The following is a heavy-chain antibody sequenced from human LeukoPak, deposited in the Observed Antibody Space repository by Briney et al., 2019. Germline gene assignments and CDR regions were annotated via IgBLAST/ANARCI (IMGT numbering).Heavy chain of an antibody. V-gene: IGHV4-31*03. Sequence: SETLSLTCTVSGGSISSGGYYWSWIRQHPGKGLEWIGYIYYSGSTYYNPFLKSRVTISVDTSKNQFSLKLSSVTAADTAVYYCARDGLHDYGDYDVVFDYWGQGTLVTVSS. CDR1: GGSISSGGYY. J-gene: IGHJ4*02. D-gene: IGHD4-17*01. CDR2: IYYSGST. CDR3: ARDGLHDYGDYDVVFDY.